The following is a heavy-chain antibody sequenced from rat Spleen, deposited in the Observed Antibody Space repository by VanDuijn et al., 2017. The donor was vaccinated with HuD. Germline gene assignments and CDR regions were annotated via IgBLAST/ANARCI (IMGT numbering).Heavy chain of an antibody. CDR3: ATPRRDYYYDGSYYSYFDY. Sequence: QVQLKESGPGLVQPSQTLSLTCTVSGFSLTSNSVHWVRQPPGKGLEWMGGIWGDGSTNYNSALKSRLSISRDTSKSQVFLKMNSLQTEDTAMYFCATPRRDYYYDGSYYSYFDYWGQGVMVTVSS. V-gene: IGHV2-1*01. D-gene: IGHD1-12*02. CDR1: GFSLTSNS. J-gene: IGHJ2*01. CDR2: IWGDGST.